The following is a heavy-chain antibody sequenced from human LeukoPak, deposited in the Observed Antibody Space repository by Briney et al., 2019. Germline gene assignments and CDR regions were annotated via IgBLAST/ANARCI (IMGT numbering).Heavy chain of an antibody. V-gene: IGHV1-2*02. CDR2: INPNSGGT. CDR3: ARTTSSSPADYFDY. D-gene: IGHD6-6*01. Sequence: ASVKVSCKASGYTFTDYYMHCVRQAPGQGLEWMGWINPNSGGTNYAQKFQGRVTMTRDTSISTAFMELSSLRSDDTAVYYCARTTSSSPADYFDYWGQGTLVTVSS. CDR1: GYTFTDYY. J-gene: IGHJ4*02.